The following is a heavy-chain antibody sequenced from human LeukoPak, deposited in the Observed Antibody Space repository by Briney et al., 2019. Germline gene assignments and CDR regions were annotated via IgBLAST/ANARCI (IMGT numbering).Heavy chain of an antibody. D-gene: IGHD6-19*01. J-gene: IGHJ4*02. CDR2: IYSGGGT. CDR1: GITVSSDY. V-gene: IGHV3-53*01. CDR3: ARAGGLRIAVAPIDC. Sequence: GGSMRLSCAASGITVSSDYMSWVRQAPGKGLEWVTVIYSGGGTFYADSVKGRFTISRDNSKNTLYLQMNSLRAEDTAVYYCARAGGLRIAVAPIDCWGQGTLVTVSS.